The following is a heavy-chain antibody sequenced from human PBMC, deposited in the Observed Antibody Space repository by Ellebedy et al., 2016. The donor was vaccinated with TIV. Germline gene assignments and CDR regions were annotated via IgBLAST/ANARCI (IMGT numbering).Heavy chain of an antibody. CDR2: ISASGFST. V-gene: IGHV3-23*01. CDR3: AKLRCSSTSCYHMEYFDY. J-gene: IGHJ4*02. CDR1: GFTFTNYA. Sequence: GGSLRLSCAASGFTFTNYAMGWVRQAPGKGLEWVSVISASGFSTYYADSVKGRFTISRDNSKNTLYLQMNSLRAEDTAVYYCAKLRCSSTSCYHMEYFDYWGQGTLVTVS. D-gene: IGHD2-2*01.